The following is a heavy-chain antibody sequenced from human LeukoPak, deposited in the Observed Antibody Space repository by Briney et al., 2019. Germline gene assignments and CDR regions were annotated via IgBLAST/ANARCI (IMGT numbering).Heavy chain of an antibody. CDR3: AQSGGMDA. Sequence: GGSLRLSCAASGFTFSRFWMHWVRQVPGKGLVWVSRISGDGSSTNYADSVKGRFTISRDNSKNTLYLQMNSLRAEDTAVYYCAQSGGMDAWGQGTTVIVSS. J-gene: IGHJ6*02. CDR2: ISGDGSST. CDR1: GFTFSRFW. V-gene: IGHV3-74*01.